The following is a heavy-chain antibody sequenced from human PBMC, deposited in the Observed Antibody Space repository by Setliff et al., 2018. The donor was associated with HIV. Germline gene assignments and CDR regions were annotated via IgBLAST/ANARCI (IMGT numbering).Heavy chain of an antibody. CDR3: ARGRRTAPGSFYHFYYMGV. V-gene: IGHV1-2*02. Sequence: ASVKVSCKASGYTFSGYYLHWVRRAPGQGLEWMGWINPNSGATNYAQKFQGRVTMTRDTSISTTHMELTNLKSDDTAVYFCARGRRTAPGSFYHFYYMGVWGEGTTVTVSS. D-gene: IGHD6-13*01. CDR1: GYTFSGYY. J-gene: IGHJ6*03. CDR2: INPNSGAT.